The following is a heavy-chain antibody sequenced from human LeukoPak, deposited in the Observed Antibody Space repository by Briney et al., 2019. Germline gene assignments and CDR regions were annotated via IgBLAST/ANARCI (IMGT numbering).Heavy chain of an antibody. CDR2: ISGSGGST. Sequence: GGSLRLSCAASGFTFSSYAMSWVRQAPGKGLEWVSAISGSGGSTYYADSVKGRFTISRDNSKNTLYLQMNSLRAEDTAVDYCAKAPVEEYCSGGSCKYFDYWGQGTLVTVSS. D-gene: IGHD2-15*01. CDR1: GFTFSSYA. V-gene: IGHV3-23*01. J-gene: IGHJ4*02. CDR3: AKAPVEEYCSGGSCKYFDY.